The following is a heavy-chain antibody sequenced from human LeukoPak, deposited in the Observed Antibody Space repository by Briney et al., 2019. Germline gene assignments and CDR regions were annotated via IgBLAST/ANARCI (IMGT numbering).Heavy chain of an antibody. CDR3: ARKGSGWPDY. CDR1: GFTFSDHY. CDR2: ISSSGSPI. D-gene: IGHD6-19*01. J-gene: IGHJ4*02. Sequence: PGGSLRLSCAASGFTFSDHYMSWIRQAPGKGLELVSYISSSGSPIYYADSVKGRFTVSRDNAKNSLYLQMNSLRAEDTAIYYCARKGSGWPDYWGQGTLVTVSS. V-gene: IGHV3-11*04.